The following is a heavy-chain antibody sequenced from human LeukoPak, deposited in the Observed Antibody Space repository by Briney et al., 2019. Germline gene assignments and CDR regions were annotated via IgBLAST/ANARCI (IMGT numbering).Heavy chain of an antibody. J-gene: IGHJ3*02. V-gene: IGHV4-39*07. CDR2: IYYSGST. CDR1: GGSISSYY. CDR3: ARGSHTMVRGVNSRAFDI. D-gene: IGHD3-10*01. Sequence: SETLSLTCTVSGGSISSYYWGWIRQPPGKGLEWIGSIYYSGSTYYNPSLKSRVTISVDTSKNQFSLKLSSVTAADTAVYYCARGSHTMVRGVNSRAFDIWGQGTMVTVSS.